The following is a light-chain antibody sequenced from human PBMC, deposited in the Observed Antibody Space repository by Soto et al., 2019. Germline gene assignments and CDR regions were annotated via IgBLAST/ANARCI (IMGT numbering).Light chain of an antibody. CDR1: SSNIGAGYD. Sequence: QSVLTQPPSVSGAPGQRVTISCTGSSSNIGAGYDVHWYQQLPGTPPKLLIYGYFNRPSGVPDRFSGSKSGTSASLAITGLRAEDEAGYYCQSYDSSLSGVVFGGGTKLTVL. V-gene: IGLV1-40*01. CDR3: QSYDSSLSGVV. CDR2: GYF. J-gene: IGLJ2*01.